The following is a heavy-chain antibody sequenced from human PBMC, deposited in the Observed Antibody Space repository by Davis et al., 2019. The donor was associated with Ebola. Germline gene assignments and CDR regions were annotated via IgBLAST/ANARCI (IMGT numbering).Heavy chain of an antibody. Sequence: GESLKISCVASGFTLSNYWMSWVRRSPGKGLEWVANVNRDGSETYYEDSVRGRFTISRDNAQNSLYLQMNSLRAEDTAVYYCARDQSHYYDNSASFDYWGQGTLVTVSS. D-gene: IGHD3-22*01. V-gene: IGHV3-7*01. J-gene: IGHJ4*02. CDR1: GFTLSNYW. CDR3: ARDQSHYYDNSASFDY. CDR2: VNRDGSET.